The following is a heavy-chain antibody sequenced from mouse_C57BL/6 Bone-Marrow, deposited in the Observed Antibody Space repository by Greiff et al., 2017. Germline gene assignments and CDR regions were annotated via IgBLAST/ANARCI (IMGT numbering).Heavy chain of an antibody. CDR3: ALNYDDAMDY. D-gene: IGHD1-1*01. CDR1: GFNIKNTY. Sequence: EVQLQQSVAELVRPGASVKLSCTASGFNIKNTYMNWVKQRPEQGLEWIGRIDPANGNTKYAPTIQGKGTITADTSSNTAYLQLSSLTSEVTAIYYFALNYDDAMDYWGQGTSVTVSS. CDR2: IDPANGNT. J-gene: IGHJ4*01. V-gene: IGHV14-3*01.